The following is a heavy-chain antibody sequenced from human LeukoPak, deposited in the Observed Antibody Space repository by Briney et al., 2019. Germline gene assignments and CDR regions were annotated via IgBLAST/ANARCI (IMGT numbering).Heavy chain of an antibody. V-gene: IGHV3-23*01. Sequence: GSLRLSCAASGFTFSSYAMSWVRQAPGKGLEWVSAISGSGGSTYYADSVKGRFTISRDNSKNTLYLQMNSLRAEDTAVYYCARTSSYYYDSSDWGQGTLVTVSS. CDR2: ISGSGGST. D-gene: IGHD3-22*01. CDR3: ARTSSYYYDSSD. CDR1: GFTFSSYA. J-gene: IGHJ4*02.